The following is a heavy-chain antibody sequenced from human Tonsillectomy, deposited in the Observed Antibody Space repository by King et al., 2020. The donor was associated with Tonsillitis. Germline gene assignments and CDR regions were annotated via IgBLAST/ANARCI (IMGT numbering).Heavy chain of an antibody. CDR2: IWYDGRNK. V-gene: IGHV3-33*01. CDR1: GFTFSSYG. Sequence: QLVQSGGGVVQPGRSLRLSCAASGFTFSSYGMHWVRQAPGKGLGWVAVIWYDGRNKYYADSVKGRFTISRDNSKNMLYLQMNSLRAEDTAVYYCARESGSHRWAVDIWGQGTMVSVSS. D-gene: IGHD1-26*01. J-gene: IGHJ3*02. CDR3: ARESGSHRWAVDI.